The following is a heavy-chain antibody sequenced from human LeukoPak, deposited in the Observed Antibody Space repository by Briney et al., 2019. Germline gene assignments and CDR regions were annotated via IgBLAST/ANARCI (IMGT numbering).Heavy chain of an antibody. CDR2: IIPILGIA. V-gene: IGHV1-69*04. Sequence: SVKVSCKASGGTFSSYAISWVRQAPGQGLEWMGRIIPILGIANYAQKLQGRVTMTTDTSTSTAYMELRSLRSDDTAVYYCARAGNIVVVPAAEVRYNWFDPWGQGTLVTVSS. D-gene: IGHD2-2*01. CDR3: ARAGNIVVVPAAEVRYNWFDP. J-gene: IGHJ5*02. CDR1: GGTFSSYA.